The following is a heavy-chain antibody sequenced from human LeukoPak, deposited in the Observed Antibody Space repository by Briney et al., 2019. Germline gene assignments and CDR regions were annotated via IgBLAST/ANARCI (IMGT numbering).Heavy chain of an antibody. CDR2: IIPIFGTA. D-gene: IGHD3-3*01. CDR1: GGTFSSYA. V-gene: IGHV1-69*13. CDR3: AGTIFGVIYGMDV. Sequence: ASVTVSCKASGGTFSSYAISWVRQAPGQGLEWMGGIIPIFGTANYAQKFQGRVTITADESTSTAYMELSSLRSEDTAVYYCAGTIFGVIYGMDVWGQGTTVTVSS. J-gene: IGHJ6*02.